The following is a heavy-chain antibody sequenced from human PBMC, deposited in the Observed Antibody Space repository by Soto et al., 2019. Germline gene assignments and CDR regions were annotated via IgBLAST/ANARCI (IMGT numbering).Heavy chain of an antibody. D-gene: IGHD6-19*01. J-gene: IGHJ4*02. V-gene: IGHV3-23*01. CDR1: GFTFSSYA. CDR2: ISGSGIST. Sequence: GGSLRLSCAASGFTFSSYAMTWVRQAPGKGLEWVSSISGSGISTYYADSVKGRFTISRDNSKNTLYLQMNSLRDEDTAVYYCARVSSGHDYWGQGTLVTVSS. CDR3: ARVSSGHDY.